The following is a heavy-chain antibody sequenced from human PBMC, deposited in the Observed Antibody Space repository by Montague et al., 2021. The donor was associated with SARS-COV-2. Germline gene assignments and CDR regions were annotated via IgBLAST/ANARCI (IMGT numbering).Heavy chain of an antibody. J-gene: IGHJ6*02. CDR1: GGAFRRYY. Sequence: SETLSLTCTVYGGAFRRYYSGGISQPPWKGLEWIGEINHSGKTNYNPSLKSRVTISVDTSKNQFSLKLSSVTAADTAVYYCARVRYYGSGTSLGMDVWGQGTTVTVSS. D-gene: IGHD3-10*01. CDR3: ARVRYYGSGTSLGMDV. CDR2: INHSGKT. V-gene: IGHV4-34*01.